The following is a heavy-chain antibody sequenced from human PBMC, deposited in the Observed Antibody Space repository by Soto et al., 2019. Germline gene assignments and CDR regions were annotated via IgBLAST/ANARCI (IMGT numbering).Heavy chain of an antibody. CDR1: GSPFKSYD. Sequence: QVQLVQSGAEVKEPGASVTVSCKASGSPFKSYDVMWVRKAPGQGLAWMGWISGHNGKADYAENFQGRVIMTTDTSTATASMDLRGLRSDDTAAYYCARKGYIGNFAMDVWGQGTTVTVSS. D-gene: IGHD5-12*01. CDR3: ARKGYIGNFAMDV. CDR2: ISGHNGKA. J-gene: IGHJ6*02. V-gene: IGHV1-18*04.